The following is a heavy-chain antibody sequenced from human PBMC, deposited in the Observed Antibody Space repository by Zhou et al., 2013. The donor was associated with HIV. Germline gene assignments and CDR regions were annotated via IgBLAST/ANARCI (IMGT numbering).Heavy chain of an antibody. CDR1: GYTFTGFY. D-gene: IGHD5-12*01. V-gene: IGHV1-2*02. CDR3: ARGWLQFSYLTF. J-gene: IGHJ4*02. Sequence: QVQLVQSGTELKRPGASLKVSCKASGYTFTGFYVHWVRQAPGQGLEWMGWINPNSGDTNFAQKFQGRVTLTRDTSINIVYMELSGLTSDDTAVYYCARGWLQFSYLTFWGQGTLVTVSS. CDR2: INPNSGDT.